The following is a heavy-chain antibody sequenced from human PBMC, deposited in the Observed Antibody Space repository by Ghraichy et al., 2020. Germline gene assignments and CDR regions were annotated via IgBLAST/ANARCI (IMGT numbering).Heavy chain of an antibody. D-gene: IGHD4-17*01. V-gene: IGHV1-18*01. CDR2: ISAYNGNT. J-gene: IGHJ6*02. Sequence: ASVKVSCKASGYTFTSYGISWVRQAPGQGLEWMGWISAYNGNTNYAQKLQGRVTMTTDTSTSTAYMELRSLRSDDTAVYYCANGDYEGYYYYGMDVWGQGTTVTVSS. CDR3: ANGDYEGYYYYGMDV. CDR1: GYTFTSYG.